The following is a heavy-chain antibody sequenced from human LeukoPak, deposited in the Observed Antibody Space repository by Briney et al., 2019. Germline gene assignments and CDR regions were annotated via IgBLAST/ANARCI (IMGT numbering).Heavy chain of an antibody. Sequence: GGSLRLSCAASGFIFSSYSMNWVRQAPGKGLEWVSSISSSSSYIYYADSVKGRFTISRDNAKNSVYLQMNSLRAEDTAVYYCARDYLYGDYVDYWGQGTLVTVSS. D-gene: IGHD4-17*01. CDR2: ISSSSSYI. V-gene: IGHV3-21*01. J-gene: IGHJ4*02. CDR3: ARDYLYGDYVDY. CDR1: GFIFSSYS.